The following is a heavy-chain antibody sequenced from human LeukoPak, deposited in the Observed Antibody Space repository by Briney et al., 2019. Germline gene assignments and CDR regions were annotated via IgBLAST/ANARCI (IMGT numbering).Heavy chain of an antibody. CDR3: ASTINHPFDY. Sequence: GGSLRLSCAASGFTVSSNYMSWVRQAPGKGLEWVAVIWYDGSNKYYADSVKGRFTISRDNSKNTLYLQMNSLRAEDTAVYHCASTINHPFDYWGQGTLVTVSS. J-gene: IGHJ4*02. D-gene: IGHD1-14*01. CDR2: IWYDGSNK. V-gene: IGHV3-33*08. CDR1: GFTVSSNY.